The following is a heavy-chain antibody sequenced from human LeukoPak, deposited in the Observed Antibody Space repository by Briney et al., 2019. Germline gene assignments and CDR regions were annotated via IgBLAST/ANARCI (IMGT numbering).Heavy chain of an antibody. CDR2: IYYSGST. CDR1: GGSISSGVYY. Sequence: SQTLSLTCTVSGGSISSGVYYWSWIRQHPGKGLEWIGYIYYSGSTYYNPSLKSRLTISVDTSKNHFSLKLSSVTAADTAVYYCARASSFHDAFDIWGQGTMVTVSS. V-gene: IGHV4-30-4*08. J-gene: IGHJ3*02. D-gene: IGHD3-3*02. CDR3: ARASSFHDAFDI.